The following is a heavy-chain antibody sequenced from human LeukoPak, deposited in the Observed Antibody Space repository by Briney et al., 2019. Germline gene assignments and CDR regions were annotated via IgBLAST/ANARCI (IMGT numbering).Heavy chain of an antibody. CDR3: ARDFASSWPFDY. CDR1: GYTFTGYY. Sequence: ASVKVACMASGYTFTGYYMHWVRQAPGQGLEWMGRINPNSGDTNYAQKFQGRVTMTRDTSITTAYMELNRLRSDDTAVYYCARDFASSWPFDYWGQGTLVTVSS. J-gene: IGHJ4*02. V-gene: IGHV1-2*06. D-gene: IGHD6-13*01. CDR2: INPNSGDT.